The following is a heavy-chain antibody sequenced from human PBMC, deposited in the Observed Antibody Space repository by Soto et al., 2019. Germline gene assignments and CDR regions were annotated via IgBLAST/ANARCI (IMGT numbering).Heavy chain of an antibody. D-gene: IGHD3-3*01. J-gene: IGHJ3*02. Sequence: QITLKESGPTLVKPTQTLTLTCTFSGFSLSTSGVGVGWIRKPPGKALEWLALIYWDDDKRYSPSLKSRLTITKDTSKNQVVLTMTNMDPVDTATYYCAHSGPYYDFWSAYLYRYDAFDIWGQGTMVTVSS. V-gene: IGHV2-5*02. CDR1: GFSLSTSGVG. CDR3: AHSGPYYDFWSAYLYRYDAFDI. CDR2: IYWDDDK.